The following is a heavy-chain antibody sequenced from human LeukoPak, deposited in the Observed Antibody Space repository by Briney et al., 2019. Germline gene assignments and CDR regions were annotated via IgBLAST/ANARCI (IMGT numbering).Heavy chain of an antibody. V-gene: IGHV1-24*01. D-gene: IGHD5-18*01. CDR1: GYTLTELS. J-gene: IGHJ6*02. Sequence: ASVKVSCKVSGYTLTELSMHWVRQAPGKGLEWMGGFDPEDGETIYAQKFQGRATMTEDTSTDTAYMELSSLRSEDTAVYYCATGYVDTAMVGYYYYYYYGMDVWGQGTTVTVSS. CDR2: FDPEDGET. CDR3: ATGYVDTAMVGYYYYYYYGMDV.